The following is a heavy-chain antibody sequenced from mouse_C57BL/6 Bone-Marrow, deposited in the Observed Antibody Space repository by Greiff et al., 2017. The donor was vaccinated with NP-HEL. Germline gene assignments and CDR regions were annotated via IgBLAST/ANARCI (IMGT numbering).Heavy chain of an antibody. CDR3: ARTYYGNYVYYAMDY. J-gene: IGHJ4*01. D-gene: IGHD2-10*01. CDR2: ISNGGGST. V-gene: IGHV5-12*01. Sequence: EVQLVESGGGLVQPGGSLKLSCAASGFTFSDYYMYWVRQTPEKRLEWVAYISNGGGSTYYPDTVKGRFTISRDNAKNTLYLQMSRLKSEDTAMYYCARTYYGNYVYYAMDYWGQGTSVTVSS. CDR1: GFTFSDYY.